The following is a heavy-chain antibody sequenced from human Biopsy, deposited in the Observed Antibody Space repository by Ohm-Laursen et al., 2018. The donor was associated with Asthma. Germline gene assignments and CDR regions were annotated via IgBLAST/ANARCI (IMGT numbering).Heavy chain of an antibody. J-gene: IGHJ4*02. CDR1: GGTFNTYV. D-gene: IGHD2-2*01. V-gene: IGHV1-69*13. CDR3: ARKAGPCISRTCYSLDF. Sequence: SVKVSCKSLGGTFNTYVIGWVRQAPGQGLEWLGGINSVFGTTTYPQKFQDRVTITADDSTSTVYMELSSLRSEDTAVYYCARKAGPCISRTCYSLDFWGQGTLVTVSS. CDR2: INSVFGTT.